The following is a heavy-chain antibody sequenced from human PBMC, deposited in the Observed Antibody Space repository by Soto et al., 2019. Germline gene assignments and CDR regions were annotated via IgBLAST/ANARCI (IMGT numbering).Heavy chain of an antibody. Sequence: GESLKISCKGSGYSFTSYWIGWVRQMPGKGLEWMGIIYPGDSDTRYSPSFQGQVTISADKSISTAYLQWSSLKASDTAMYYCARHVYCSGGSCGDQTYYYYYGMDVWGQGTTVTVSS. CDR3: ARHVYCSGGSCGDQTYYYYYGMDV. J-gene: IGHJ6*02. V-gene: IGHV5-51*01. D-gene: IGHD2-15*01. CDR2: IYPGDSDT. CDR1: GYSFTSYW.